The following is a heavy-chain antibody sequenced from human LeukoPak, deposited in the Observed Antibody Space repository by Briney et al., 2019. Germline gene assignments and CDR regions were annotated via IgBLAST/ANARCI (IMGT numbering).Heavy chain of an antibody. D-gene: IGHD3-16*01. J-gene: IGHJ4*02. CDR1: GGTFSSYA. V-gene: IGHV1-69*04. CDR2: IIPIFGIA. Sequence: SVKVSCKASGGTFSSYAISWMRQAPGQGLEWMGRIIPIFGIANYAQKFQGRVTITADKSTSTAYMELSSLRSEDTAVYYRAKNGEGGSYFDYWGQGTLVTVSS. CDR3: AKNGEGGSYFDY.